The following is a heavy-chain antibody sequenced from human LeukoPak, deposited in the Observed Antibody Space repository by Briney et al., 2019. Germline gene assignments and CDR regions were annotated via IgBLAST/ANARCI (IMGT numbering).Heavy chain of an antibody. D-gene: IGHD3-22*01. Sequence: GRSLRLSCTASGFTFGDYAMSWVRQAPGKGLEWVGFIRSKAYGGTTEYAASVKGRFTISRDDSKSIAYLQMNSLKTEDTAVYXCTRDTPYDSSGYYYSFYYYYYYMDVWGKGTTVTVSS. J-gene: IGHJ6*03. V-gene: IGHV3-49*04. CDR1: GFTFGDYA. CDR3: TRDTPYDSSGYYYSFYYYYYYMDV. CDR2: IRSKAYGGTT.